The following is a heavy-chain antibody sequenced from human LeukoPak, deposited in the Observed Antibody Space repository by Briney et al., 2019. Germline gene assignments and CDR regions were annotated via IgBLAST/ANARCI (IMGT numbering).Heavy chain of an antibody. CDR3: ARGYTGYFP. V-gene: IGHV3-7*03. D-gene: IGHD3-9*01. J-gene: IGHJ5*02. CDR2: IKTDGSEK. Sequence: GGSLRLSCEASGFTLSSYWMSWVRQAPGKGLEWVANIKTDGSEKYYVDSVKGRFTISRDNAKNSLYLQMNSLRAEDTAVYYCARGYTGYFPWGQGTLVIVSS. CDR1: GFTLSSYW.